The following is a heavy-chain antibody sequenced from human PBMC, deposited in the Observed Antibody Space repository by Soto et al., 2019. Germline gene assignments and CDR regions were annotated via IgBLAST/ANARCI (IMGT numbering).Heavy chain of an antibody. D-gene: IGHD3-10*01. CDR3: ARGPSQSWFGESIQYYYYGMDV. J-gene: IGHJ6*02. CDR1: GSSISSGDYY. Sequence: SETLSLTWTVSGSSISSGDYYWSWIRQPPGKGLEWIGYIYYSGRTYYNPSLKSRVTISVETSKNQFSLKLSSVTAADTAVYYCARGPSQSWFGESIQYYYYGMDVWGQGXTVTVSS. CDR2: IYYSGRT. V-gene: IGHV4-30-4*01.